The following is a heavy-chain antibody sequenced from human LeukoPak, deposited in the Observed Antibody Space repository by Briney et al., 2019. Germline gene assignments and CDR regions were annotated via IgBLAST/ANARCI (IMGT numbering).Heavy chain of an antibody. CDR2: MTKDGASI. D-gene: IGHD3-16*02. J-gene: IGHJ5*02. CDR1: GFTSANSE. V-gene: IGHV3-48*03. Sequence: AESLRLSCVASGFTSANSEMHWVRQAPGNGLPWLSYMTKDGASIYYAYFVIGWFTISSDTAENSLYLNMNSLIAEDTALYYCARGRLLRAVSLFDLCGQGTLVTVSS. CDR3: ARGRLLRAVSLFDL.